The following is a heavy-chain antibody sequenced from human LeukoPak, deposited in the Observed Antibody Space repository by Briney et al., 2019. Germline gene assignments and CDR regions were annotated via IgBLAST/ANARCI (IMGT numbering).Heavy chain of an antibody. CDR1: GFTFSSYG. J-gene: IGHJ4*02. V-gene: IGHV3-33*01. CDR3: ARDVYDSSSSQDYFDS. D-gene: IGHD6-6*01. Sequence: PGRSLRLSCAASGFTFSSYGMHWVRQTPGKGLEWVAVIWYDGSNKYYADSVKGRFTISRDNSKNTLYLQMNSLRAEDTAVYYCARDVYDSSSSQDYFDSWGQGTLVTVSS. CDR2: IWYDGSNK.